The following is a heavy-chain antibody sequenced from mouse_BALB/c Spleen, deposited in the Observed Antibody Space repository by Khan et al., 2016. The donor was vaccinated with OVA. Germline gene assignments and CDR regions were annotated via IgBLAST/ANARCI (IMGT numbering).Heavy chain of an antibody. D-gene: IGHD1-1*01. CDR2: ISGDSNTI. CDR1: GFNFNSYG. V-gene: IGHV5-17*02. J-gene: IGHJ2*01. CDR3: ATSYFYGYYFDY. Sequence: EVELVESGGGLVQPGGSRKLSCAASGFNFNSYGMHWIRQAPEKGLEWVAYISGDSNTIHYADTVKGRFTISRDNPKNTPFLQMTSLMSEDTAMYSCATSYFYGYYFDYWGPGTTLTVS.